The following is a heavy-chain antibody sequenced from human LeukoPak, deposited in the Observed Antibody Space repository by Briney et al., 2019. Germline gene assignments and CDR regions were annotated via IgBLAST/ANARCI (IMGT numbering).Heavy chain of an antibody. CDR2: ISSDSAYI. CDR3: ARDYHDSSGSYGVDY. D-gene: IGHD3-22*01. Sequence: GGSLRLSCAASGFTFSACSMNWVRQAPGKGLEWVSVISSDSAYIYYADSVKGRFTISRDNSKNTLYLQMNSLRAEDTAVYYCARDYHDSSGSYGVDYWGQGTLVTVSS. V-gene: IGHV3-21*04. J-gene: IGHJ4*02. CDR1: GFTFSACS.